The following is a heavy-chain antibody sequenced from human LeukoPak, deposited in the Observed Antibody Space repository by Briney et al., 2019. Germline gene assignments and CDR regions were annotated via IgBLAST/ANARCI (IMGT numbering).Heavy chain of an antibody. V-gene: IGHV3-30*02. J-gene: IGHJ3*02. D-gene: IGHD7-27*01. CDR1: GFTLSSYG. Sequence: PGGSLRLSCAASGFTLSSYGMHWVRQAPGKGLERVAFMRYDGSNKYYADSVKGRFTISRDNPKNTLYLQMNSLRVEDTAVYYCGSRTGAIWGQGTMVTVSS. CDR2: MRYDGSNK. CDR3: GSRTGAI.